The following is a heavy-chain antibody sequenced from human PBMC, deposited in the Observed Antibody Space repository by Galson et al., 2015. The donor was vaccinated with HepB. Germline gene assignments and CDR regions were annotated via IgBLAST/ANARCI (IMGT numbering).Heavy chain of an antibody. J-gene: IGHJ4*01. CDR2: ISSSSTYI. Sequence: SLRLSCAASGFTISSYSMNWVRQAPGKGLEWVSSISSSSTYIYYADSMRGRFTISRDNAKNSLYLQMNSLRAEDTAVYYCARGPPSGSGSHPPHFDYWGRGTLVTVSS. D-gene: IGHD3-10*01. CDR3: ARGPPSGSGSHPPHFDY. V-gene: IGHV3-21*01. CDR1: GFTISSYS.